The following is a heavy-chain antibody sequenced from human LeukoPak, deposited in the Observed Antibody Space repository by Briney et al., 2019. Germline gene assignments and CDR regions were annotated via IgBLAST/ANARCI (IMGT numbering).Heavy chain of an antibody. Sequence: GTSLRLSCAASGFSFSSYTMNWVRQAPGKGLEWVSSISSSGDYFHYADSVKGRFTVSRDNAKNSLHLQMTSLRAEDTAVYYCASQGGFDDWGQGTLVTVSS. J-gene: IGHJ4*02. CDR1: GFSFSSYT. CDR2: ISSSGDYF. D-gene: IGHD2-15*01. CDR3: ASQGGFDD. V-gene: IGHV3-21*01.